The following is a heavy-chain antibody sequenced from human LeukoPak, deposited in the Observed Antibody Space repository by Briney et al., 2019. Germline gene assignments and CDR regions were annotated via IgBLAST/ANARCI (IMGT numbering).Heavy chain of an antibody. D-gene: IGHD4-17*01. J-gene: IGHJ4*02. V-gene: IGHV3-43*02. CDR1: GFTFNNYA. CDR2: ISGDGSTT. CDR3: TKDYGDTGFPDY. Sequence: GGPLRLFCAASGFTFNNYAMHWVRQAPGKGLEWVSIISGDGSTTYYADSVKGRFTISRHNSKNSLYLQMNSLRREDTALYYCTKDYGDTGFPDYWGQGTQVTVSS.